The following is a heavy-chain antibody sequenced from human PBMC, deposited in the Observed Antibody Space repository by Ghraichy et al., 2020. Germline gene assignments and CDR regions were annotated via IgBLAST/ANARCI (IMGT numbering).Heavy chain of an antibody. J-gene: IGHJ4*01. CDR3: ARERDSIVGAVFDY. CDR2: IYYSGST. CDR1: GGSVSSGNYY. D-gene: IGHD1-26*01. Sequence: SQTLSLTCNVSGGSVSSGNYYWSWIRRPPGKGLEWLGYIYYSGSTNYNPSLKSRVTISVDTSKNQFSLKLSSVTAADTVLYYCARERDSIVGAVFDYWGQGTLVTVSS. V-gene: IGHV4-61*01.